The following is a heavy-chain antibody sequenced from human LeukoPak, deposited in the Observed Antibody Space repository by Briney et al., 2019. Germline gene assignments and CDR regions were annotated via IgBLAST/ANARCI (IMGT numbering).Heavy chain of an antibody. CDR2: INPNSGGT. CDR3: ARELGRNAFDI. Sequence: ASVKVSCKASGYTFTDNHMYWIRQAPGQGPKCMGWINPNSGGTNYAQKFQGRITMTRDTSISTAYMELSRLTSDDTAIYFCARELGRNAFDIWGQGTMVTVSP. V-gene: IGHV1-2*02. J-gene: IGHJ3*02. D-gene: IGHD7-27*01. CDR1: GYTFTDNH.